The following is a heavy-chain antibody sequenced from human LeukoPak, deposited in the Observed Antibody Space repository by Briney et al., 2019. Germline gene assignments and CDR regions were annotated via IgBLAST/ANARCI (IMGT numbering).Heavy chain of an antibody. CDR3: ARDRGIAVAGTGWFDP. Sequence: SGTLSLTCAVSGGSISSSNWWSWVRQPPGKGLEWIGEIYHSGSTNYNPSLKSRVTISVDKSKNQLSLKLSSVTAADTAVYYCARDRGIAVAGTGWFDPWGQGTLVTVSS. CDR1: GGSISSSNW. CDR2: IYHSGST. V-gene: IGHV4-4*02. J-gene: IGHJ5*02. D-gene: IGHD6-19*01.